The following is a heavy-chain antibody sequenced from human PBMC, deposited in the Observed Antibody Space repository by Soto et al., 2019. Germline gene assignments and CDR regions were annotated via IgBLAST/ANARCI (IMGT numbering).Heavy chain of an antibody. Sequence: ASETLSLTCTVSGGSISSSSYYWGWIRQPPGKGLEWIGSIYYSGSTYYNPSLKSRVTISVDTSKNQFSLKLSSVTAADTAVYYCARSSGYDFGYYYYMDVWGKGTTVTVAS. V-gene: IGHV4-39*01. CDR1: GGSISSSSYY. CDR2: IYYSGST. D-gene: IGHD5-12*01. J-gene: IGHJ6*03. CDR3: ARSSGYDFGYYYYMDV.